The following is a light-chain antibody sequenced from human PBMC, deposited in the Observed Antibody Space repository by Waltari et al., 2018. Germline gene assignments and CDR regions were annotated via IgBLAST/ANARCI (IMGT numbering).Light chain of an antibody. Sequence: NFMLTQPLSVSESPGKTVTISCTRSSGSIATNYVQWYQQRPGSSPTAVIYEDNQRPSGAPVRFSGSIDSSSNSASLTISGLKTEDEADYYCQSYDNRNHWVFGGGTKLTVL. J-gene: IGLJ3*02. V-gene: IGLV6-57*01. CDR1: SGSIATNY. CDR3: QSYDNRNHWV. CDR2: EDN.